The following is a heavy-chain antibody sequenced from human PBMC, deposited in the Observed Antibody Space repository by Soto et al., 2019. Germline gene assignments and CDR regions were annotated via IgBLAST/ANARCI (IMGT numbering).Heavy chain of an antibody. CDR3: AKEDEGYYGMDV. J-gene: IGHJ6*02. CDR2: ISGSGGST. Sequence: GGSLRLSCASSGFTFSSYAMSCFRQAPGKGLEWVSAISGSGGSTYHADSVKGRFTISRDNSKNTLYLQMNSLRAEDTAVYYCAKEDEGYYGMDVWGQGTTVTVSS. V-gene: IGHV3-23*01. CDR1: GFTFSSYA.